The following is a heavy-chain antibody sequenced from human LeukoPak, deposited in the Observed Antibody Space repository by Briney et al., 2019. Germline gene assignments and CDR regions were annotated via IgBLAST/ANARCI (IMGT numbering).Heavy chain of an antibody. CDR1: GFTFSFYW. CDR2: INNAGSST. V-gene: IGHV3-74*01. CDR3: ARDGSPFTMVRGVRTYYFDY. J-gene: IGHJ4*02. Sequence: GGSLRLSCASSGFTFSFYWMHWVRQAPGKGLAWVSRINNAGSSTSYAGSVKGRFTISRDNAKNTLYLQMNNLRAEDTAVYYCARDGSPFTMVRGVRTYYFDYWGQGTLVTVSS. D-gene: IGHD3-10*01.